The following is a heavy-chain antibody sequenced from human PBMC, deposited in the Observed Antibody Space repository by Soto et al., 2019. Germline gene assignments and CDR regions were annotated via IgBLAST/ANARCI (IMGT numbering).Heavy chain of an antibody. J-gene: IGHJ4*02. CDR3: ARGRSINTNMDY. Sequence: EAQLVESGGGLVKPGGSLRLSCAASGFTFSTYSMNWVRQAPGKGREWVSSISSSGSSRSYADSVKGRFTISRDNAKNSLYLQMDSLRAEDTAVYYCARGRSINTNMDYWGQGTLVTVSS. D-gene: IGHD2-2*01. CDR2: ISSSGSSR. V-gene: IGHV3-21*01. CDR1: GFTFSTYS.